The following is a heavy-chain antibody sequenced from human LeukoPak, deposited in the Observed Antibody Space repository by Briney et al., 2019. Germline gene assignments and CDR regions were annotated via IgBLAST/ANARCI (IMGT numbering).Heavy chain of an antibody. CDR2: ISSNGGST. V-gene: IGHV3-64D*06. Sequence: GGSLRLSCSASGFTFSSYAMHWVRQAPGKGLEYVSAISSNGGSTYYADSVKGRFTISRDNSKNTLYLQMSSLRAEDTAVYYCVKGPTWDSFDYWGQGTLVTVSS. CDR3: VKGPTWDSFDY. J-gene: IGHJ4*02. CDR1: GFTFSSYA. D-gene: IGHD1-26*01.